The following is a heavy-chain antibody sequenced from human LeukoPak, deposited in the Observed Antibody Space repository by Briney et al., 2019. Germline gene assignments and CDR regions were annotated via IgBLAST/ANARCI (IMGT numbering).Heavy chain of an antibody. CDR2: ISAYNGNT. CDR1: GYTFTSYG. V-gene: IGHV1-18*01. Sequence: ASVKVSCKASGYTFTSYGISWVRQAPGQGLEWMGRISAYNGNTNYAQKLQGRVTMTTDTSTSTAYMELRSLRSDDTAVYYCARGGTTIFGDCYYYYGMDVWGQGTTVTVSS. D-gene: IGHD3-3*01. CDR3: ARGGTTIFGDCYYYYGMDV. J-gene: IGHJ6*02.